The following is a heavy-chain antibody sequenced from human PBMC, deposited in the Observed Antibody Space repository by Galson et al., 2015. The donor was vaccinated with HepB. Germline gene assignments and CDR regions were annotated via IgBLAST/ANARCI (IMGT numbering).Heavy chain of an antibody. Sequence: SVKVSCKASGGTFSSYTISWVRQAPGQGLEWMGRIIPILGIANYAQKFQGRVTITADKSTSTAYMELSSLRSEDTAVYYCARAVAGPAPIYYYYYGMDVWGQGTTVTVSS. CDR2: IIPILGIA. J-gene: IGHJ6*02. D-gene: IGHD6-19*01. V-gene: IGHV1-69*02. CDR3: ARAVAGPAPIYYYYYGMDV. CDR1: GGTFSSYT.